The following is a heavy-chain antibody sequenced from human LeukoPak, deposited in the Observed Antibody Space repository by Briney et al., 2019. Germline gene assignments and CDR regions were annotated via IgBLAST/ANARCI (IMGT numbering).Heavy chain of an antibody. D-gene: IGHD6-13*01. CDR1: GASISSSH. V-gene: IGHV4-4*09. J-gene: IGHJ4*02. CDR3: AGGGPQQLILT. Sequence: SETLSLTCTVSGASISSSHWSWIRQPPGKGLEWIGYFYSIGTTNYNPSLKSRVTISVDTSKNQFSLRLTSVTAADTAVYCAGGGPQQLILTWGRGALVTVSS. CDR2: FYSIGTT.